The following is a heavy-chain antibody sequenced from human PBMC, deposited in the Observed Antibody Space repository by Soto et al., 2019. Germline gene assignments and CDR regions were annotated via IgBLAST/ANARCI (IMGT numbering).Heavy chain of an antibody. D-gene: IGHD3-22*01. CDR1: GYTLSYHY. CDR3: VRATFFSDSSGYTRCLDY. J-gene: IGHJ4*02. CDR2: SRDKPQGYST. Sequence: GGALRLSCGGSGYTLSYHYIEWVRQAPGKGREWVGRSRDKPQGYSTTYAASVKGRFTTSRDESKNSAYLQMNSLKTEDTAVYYCVRATFFSDSSGYTRCLDYWGQGTLVTVSS. V-gene: IGHV3-72*01.